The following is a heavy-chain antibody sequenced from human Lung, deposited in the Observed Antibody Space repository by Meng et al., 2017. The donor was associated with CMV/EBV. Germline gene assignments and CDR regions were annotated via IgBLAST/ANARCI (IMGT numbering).Heavy chain of an antibody. D-gene: IGHD3-10*01. CDR1: GYTFSTYD. V-gene: IGHV1-8*01. CDR2: MNPNSGNT. CDR3: ARDEVIKDDAFDI. J-gene: IGHJ3*02. Sequence: ASVKVSXKASGYTFSTYDINWVRQATGQGLEWMGWMNPNSGNTGYAQKFQGRVTMTRNTSISTTFMELSRLRSDDTAVYYCARDEVIKDDAFDIWGQGTMVTVSS.